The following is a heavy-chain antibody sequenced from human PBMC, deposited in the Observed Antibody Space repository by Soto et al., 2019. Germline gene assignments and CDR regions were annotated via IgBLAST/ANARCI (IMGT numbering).Heavy chain of an antibody. V-gene: IGHV3-23*01. CDR3: AIDLSSSTSGVIYFYYYGMDV. CDR1: GFTFSSYA. D-gene: IGHD2-2*01. J-gene: IGHJ6*02. CDR2: ISGSGGST. Sequence: EVQLLESGRGLVQPGGSLRLSCAASGFTFSSYAMSWVRQAPGKGLEWVSAISGSGGSTYYADSVKGRFTISRDNSKNTLYLQMNSLRAEDTAVYYCAIDLSSSTSGVIYFYYYGMDVWGQGTTVTVSS.